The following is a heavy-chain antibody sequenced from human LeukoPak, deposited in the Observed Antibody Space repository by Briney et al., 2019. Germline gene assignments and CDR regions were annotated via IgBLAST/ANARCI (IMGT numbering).Heavy chain of an antibody. Sequence: ASVKVSCTASGYTVTDYYVHWVRQAPGQGLEWMGWINPISGDTTYAQKFQGRVTMTRDMSISTAYMELSSLPSDDTAVPYCAILHLGGGRVDYWGQGTLVTVSS. CDR1: GYTVTDYY. CDR2: INPISGDT. D-gene: IGHD4-23*01. CDR3: AILHLGGGRVDY. V-gene: IGHV1-2*02. J-gene: IGHJ4*02.